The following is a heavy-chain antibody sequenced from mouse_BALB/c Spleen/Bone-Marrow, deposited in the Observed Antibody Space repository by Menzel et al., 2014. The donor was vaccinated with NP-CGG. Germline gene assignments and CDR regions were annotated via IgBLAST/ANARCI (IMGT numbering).Heavy chain of an antibody. CDR3: ARDVGYGNYFVY. CDR2: SRNKANYYTT. V-gene: IGHV7-1*02. J-gene: IGHJ3*01. CDR1: GFTFSDFY. D-gene: IGHD2-10*02. Sequence: EVQVVESGGGLVQPGDSLRLSCAPSGFTFSDFYMEWVRQPPGKRLEWIAASRNKANYYTTEYSASVKGRFIVSRDTSQSVLYLQMNALRAEDTAIYYCARDVGYGNYFVYWGQGTLVTVSA.